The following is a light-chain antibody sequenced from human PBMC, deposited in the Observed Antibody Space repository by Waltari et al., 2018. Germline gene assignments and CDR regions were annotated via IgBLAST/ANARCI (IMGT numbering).Light chain of an antibody. Sequence: QSALTQPRSVSGSPGQSVTISCTGTSSDVGGYNYVSWYQQDPGKAPKLMIYDISKRPSGVPDRFSGAKSGNTASLTISGVQAEDEADYYCCSYVGPNTFWVFGGGTKLTVL. CDR3: CSYVGPNTFWV. V-gene: IGLV2-11*01. J-gene: IGLJ3*02. CDR1: SSDVGGYNY. CDR2: DIS.